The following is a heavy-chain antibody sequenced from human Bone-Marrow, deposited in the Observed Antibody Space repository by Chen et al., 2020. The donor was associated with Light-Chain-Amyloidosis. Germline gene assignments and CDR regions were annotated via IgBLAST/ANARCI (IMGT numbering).Heavy chain of an antibody. D-gene: IGHD6-13*01. V-gene: IGHV3-48*01. CDR2: IGWRSDVI. CDR1: GFTFSGYS. Sequence: EVKLVESGGALVQPGGSLRLSCAASGFTFSGYSMNWVRQAPGKGLEWISYIGWRSDVIFYADSVKGRFTISRDNVQNSLYLQMNSLRVEDMGLYYCTRDSGEAAADDYWGQGTLVTVSA. CDR3: TRDSGEAAADDY. J-gene: IGHJ4*02.